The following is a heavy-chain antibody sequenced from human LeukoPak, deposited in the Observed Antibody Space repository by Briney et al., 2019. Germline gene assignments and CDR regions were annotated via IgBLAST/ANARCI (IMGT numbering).Heavy chain of an antibody. D-gene: IGHD1-26*01. J-gene: IGHJ3*02. CDR3: ASVVSGSYPADAFDI. CDR1: GYTLTSYY. CDR2: INPSGGST. Sequence: ASVKVSCKASGYTLTSYYMHWVRQAPGQGLEWMGIINPSGGSTSYAQKFQGRVTMTRDTSTSTVYMELSSLRSEDTAVYYCASVVSGSYPADAFDIWGQGTMVTVSS. V-gene: IGHV1-46*03.